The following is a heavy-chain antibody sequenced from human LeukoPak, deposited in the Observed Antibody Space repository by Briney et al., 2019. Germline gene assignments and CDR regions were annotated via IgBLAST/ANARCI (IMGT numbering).Heavy chain of an antibody. CDR1: GYSFTSYW. Sequence: GESLQISFKGSGYSFTSYWIGWVRQMPGKGLEWMGIIYPGDSDTRYSPSFQGQVTISADKSISTAYLQWSSLKASDTAMYYCARRRYDFWSGYSGGWFDPWGQGTLVTVSS. CDR2: IYPGDSDT. D-gene: IGHD3-3*01. J-gene: IGHJ5*02. CDR3: ARRRYDFWSGYSGGWFDP. V-gene: IGHV5-51*01.